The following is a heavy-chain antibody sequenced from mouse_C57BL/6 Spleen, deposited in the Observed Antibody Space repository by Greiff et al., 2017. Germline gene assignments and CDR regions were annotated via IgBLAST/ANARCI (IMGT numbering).Heavy chain of an antibody. Sequence: VHVKQSGPVLVKPGASVKMSCKASGYTFTDYYMNWVKQSHGKSLEWIGVINPYNGGTSYNQKFKGKATLTVDKSSSTAYMELNSLTSEDSAVYYCARRGTVVATGNFDYWGQGTTLTVSS. J-gene: IGHJ2*01. CDR3: ARRGTVVATGNFDY. CDR2: INPYNGGT. D-gene: IGHD1-1*01. V-gene: IGHV1-19*01. CDR1: GYTFTDYY.